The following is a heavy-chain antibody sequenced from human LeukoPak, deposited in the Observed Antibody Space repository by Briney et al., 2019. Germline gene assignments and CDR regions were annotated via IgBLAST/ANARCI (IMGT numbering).Heavy chain of an antibody. J-gene: IGHJ4*02. CDR2: LSSDGIND. CDR3: AKEVVPEWSDMWFGELFDY. D-gene: IGHD3-10*01. CDR1: GFTFSTYA. V-gene: IGHV3-30*04. Sequence: GTSLTLSCVGSGFTFSTYALHWARRAPGKGLERLAVLSSDGINDYYSDSVKGRFTISRDNSQNILYLQMNSLRPDDTAVYFCAKEVVPEWSDMWFGELFDYWGQGILGSVSS.